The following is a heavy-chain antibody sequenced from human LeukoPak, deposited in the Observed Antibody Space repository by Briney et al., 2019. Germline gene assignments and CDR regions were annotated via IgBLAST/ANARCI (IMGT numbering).Heavy chain of an antibody. CDR3: AREGPRGNSQFDY. J-gene: IGHJ4*02. CDR1: GFTFSGYG. V-gene: IGHV3-33*01. CDR2: IWYDGSNK. D-gene: IGHD2/OR15-2a*01. Sequence: GGSLRLSCAASGFTFSGYGMHWVRQAPGKGLEWVAVIWYDGSNKYYADSVKGRFTISRDNSKNTLYLQMNSLRAEDTAVYYCAREGPRGNSQFDYWGQGTLVTVSS.